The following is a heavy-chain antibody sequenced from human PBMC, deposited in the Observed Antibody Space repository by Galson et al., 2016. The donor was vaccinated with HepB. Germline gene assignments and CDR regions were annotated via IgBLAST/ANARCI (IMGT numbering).Heavy chain of an antibody. V-gene: IGHV3-53*05. J-gene: IGHJ4*02. CDR2: LYSDGTT. CDR3: GRDLTDPLAAYYIDY. D-gene: IGHD2-8*01. CDR1: GFAVSNNF. Sequence: SLRLSCAASGFAVSNNFMSWFRQAPGKGLEWVSVLYSDGTTYYADSVKGRFTISRDNSNNSLYLQMHSLTTADTAMYYCGRDLTDPLAAYYIDYWGQGTLVTVSS.